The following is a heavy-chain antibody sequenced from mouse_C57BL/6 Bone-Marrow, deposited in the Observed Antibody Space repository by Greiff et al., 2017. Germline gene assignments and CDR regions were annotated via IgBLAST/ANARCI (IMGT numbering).Heavy chain of an antibody. CDR1: GYTFTDYN. V-gene: IGHV1-18*01. Sequence: EVQLQQSGPELVKPGASVKIPCKASGYTFTDYNMDWVKQSHGKSLEWIGAINPNNGGTIYNQKFKGKATLTVDKASSTAYMELRSLTSEDTAVYYCARRKWLLRGYAMDYWGQGTSVTGSS. J-gene: IGHJ4*01. CDR2: INPNNGGT. D-gene: IGHD2-3*01. CDR3: ARRKWLLRGYAMDY.